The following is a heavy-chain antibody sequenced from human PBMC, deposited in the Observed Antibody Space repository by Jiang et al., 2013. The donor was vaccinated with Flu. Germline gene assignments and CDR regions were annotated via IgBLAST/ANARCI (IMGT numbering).Heavy chain of an antibody. CDR1: GGSISSGGYY. CDR3: ARGGSCSGGSCYSGYYYYYGMDV. CDR2: IYYSGST. Sequence: GLVKPSQTLSLTCTVSGGSISSGGYYWSWIRQHPGKGLEWIGYIYYSGSTYYNPSLKSRVTISVDTSKNQFSLKLSSVTAADTAVYYCARGGSCSGGSCYSGYYYYYGMDVWGQGTTVTVSS. V-gene: IGHV4-31*03. J-gene: IGHJ6*02. D-gene: IGHD2-15*01.